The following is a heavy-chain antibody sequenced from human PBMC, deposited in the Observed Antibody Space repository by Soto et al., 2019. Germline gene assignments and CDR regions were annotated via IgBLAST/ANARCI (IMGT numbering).Heavy chain of an antibody. CDR1: GFTFSSYA. CDR3: ARDISSSWYVDY. V-gene: IGHV3-30-3*01. CDR2: ISYDGSNK. Sequence: GGSLRLSCAASGFTFSSYAMHWVRQAPGKGLEWVAVISYDGSNKYYADSVKGRFTISRDNSKNTLYLQMNSLRAEGTAVYYCARDISSSWYVDYWGQGTLVTVSS. J-gene: IGHJ4*02. D-gene: IGHD6-13*01.